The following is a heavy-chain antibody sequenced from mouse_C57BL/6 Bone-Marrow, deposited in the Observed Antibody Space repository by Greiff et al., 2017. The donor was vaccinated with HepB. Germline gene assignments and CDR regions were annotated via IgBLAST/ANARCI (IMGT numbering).Heavy chain of an antibody. CDR1: GFSLTSYG. D-gene: IGHD2-2*01. CDR3: ARHEGVTGAYYAMDY. V-gene: IGHV2-6-1*01. J-gene: IGHJ4*01. Sequence: VQLKQSGPGLVAPSQSLSITCTVSGFSLTSYGVHWVRQPPGKGLEWLVVIWSDGSTTYNSALKSRLSISKDNSKSQVFLKMNSLQTDDTAMYYCARHEGVTGAYYAMDYWGQGTSVTVSS. CDR2: IWSDGST.